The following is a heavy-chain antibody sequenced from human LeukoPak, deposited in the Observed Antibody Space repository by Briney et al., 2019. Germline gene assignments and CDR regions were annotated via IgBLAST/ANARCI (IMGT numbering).Heavy chain of an antibody. J-gene: IGHJ2*01. Sequence: GGSLRLSCAVSGITLSNYGMSWVRQAPGKGLEWVAGISDSGGSTKYADSVKGWFTISRDNAKNSLYLQMNSLRAEDTAVYYCAREGYCSSTSCYGDWYFDLWGRGTLVTVSS. CDR1: GITLSNYG. D-gene: IGHD2-2*01. V-gene: IGHV3-23*01. CDR2: ISDSGGST. CDR3: AREGYCSSTSCYGDWYFDL.